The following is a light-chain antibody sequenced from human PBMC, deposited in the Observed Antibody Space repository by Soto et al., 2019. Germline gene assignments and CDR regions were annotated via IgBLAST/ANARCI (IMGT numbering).Light chain of an antibody. CDR1: SGHSSYI. Sequence: QSVLTQSSSASASLGSSVKLTCTLSSGHSSYIIEWHQQQPGKAPRYLMKLEGSGSYNKGSGVPDRFSGSSSGADRYLTISNLQSEDEADYYCETWDSNTRVFGGGTKVTVL. CDR3: ETWDSNTRV. J-gene: IGLJ3*02. V-gene: IGLV4-60*03. CDR2: LEGSGSY.